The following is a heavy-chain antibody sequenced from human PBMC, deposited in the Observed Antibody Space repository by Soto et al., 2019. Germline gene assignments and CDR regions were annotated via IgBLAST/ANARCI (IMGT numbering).Heavy chain of an antibody. D-gene: IGHD1-7*01. V-gene: IGHV3-74*01. Sequence: EVQLVESGGALVQPGGSLRLSCAVSGFTFGPWWMHWVRQVPGKGLVWVSRMNGDGTYITYGDFAKGRFTISRDNAKNTLFLQMNSLRVEDTAVYNCVRENYFGLDRWGQGTLVTVSS. CDR2: MNGDGTYI. J-gene: IGHJ5*02. CDR1: GFTFGPWW. CDR3: VRENYFGLDR.